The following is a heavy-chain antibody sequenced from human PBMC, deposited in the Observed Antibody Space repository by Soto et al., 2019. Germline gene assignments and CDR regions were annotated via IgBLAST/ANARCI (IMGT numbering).Heavy chain of an antibody. V-gene: IGHV1-2*02. CDR1: GYTFTDSH. CDR3: ERDPPRYFTSSPEGAGL. Sequence: QVQLVQSGTEVKKPGASVKVSCKASGYTFTDSHIHWVRQASGQGLAWLGWINPKTGDTNYPQKFQGRITMTRDTSMSTAYMELTNLTSDDAAVYYCERDPPRYFTSSPEGAGLWGQGTLVTVSS. D-gene: IGHD2-21*01. CDR2: INPKTGDT. J-gene: IGHJ4*02.